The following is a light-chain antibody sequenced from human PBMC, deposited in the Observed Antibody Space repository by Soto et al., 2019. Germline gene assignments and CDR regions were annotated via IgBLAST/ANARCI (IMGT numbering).Light chain of an antibody. V-gene: IGLV1-47*01. J-gene: IGLJ3*02. Sequence: QSVLTQPPSASGTPGQRVTISCSGSSSNIGSNYVYWYQQLPGTAPKLLIYRNNQRPSGVPDRFSGSKSGTSASLAISGLRSEDEADYDCAAWDDSLSGPNWVFGGGTKLTVL. CDR1: SSNIGSNY. CDR3: AAWDDSLSGPNWV. CDR2: RNN.